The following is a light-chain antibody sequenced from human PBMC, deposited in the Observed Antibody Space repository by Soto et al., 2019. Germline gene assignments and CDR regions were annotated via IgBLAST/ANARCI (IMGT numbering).Light chain of an antibody. CDR3: QQHGGSPSYT. CDR1: QSVSSNY. J-gene: IGKJ2*01. CDR2: GAS. V-gene: IGKV3-20*01. Sequence: EIVLTQSPGTLSLSPGERATLSCRASQSVSSNYLAWYQQKPGQAPRLLIYGASSRATGITDRFSGSGSGTDFTLTISRLEPEDFAVYYCQQHGGSPSYTFGQGTKLAIQ.